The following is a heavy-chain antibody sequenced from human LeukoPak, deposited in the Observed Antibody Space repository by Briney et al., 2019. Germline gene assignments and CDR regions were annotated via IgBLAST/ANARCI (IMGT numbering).Heavy chain of an antibody. Sequence: SETLSLTCAVYGGSFSGYYWSWIRQPPGRGLEWIGEINHSGSTNYNPSLKSRVTISVDTSKNQFSLKLSSVTAADTAVYYCARGGEAARHFDYWGQGTLVTVSS. CDR2: INHSGST. J-gene: IGHJ4*02. D-gene: IGHD6-6*01. V-gene: IGHV4-34*01. CDR3: ARGGEAARHFDY. CDR1: GGSFSGYY.